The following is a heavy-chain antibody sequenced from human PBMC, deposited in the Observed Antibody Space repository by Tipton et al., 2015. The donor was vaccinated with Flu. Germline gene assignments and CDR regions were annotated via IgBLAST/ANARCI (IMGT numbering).Heavy chain of an antibody. Sequence: QLVQSGAEVKPSETLSLTCTVSGDSIRSDYFWGWIRQPPGKALEWIATIHHSGSTKYNPSLKSRATISVDTSKNQFYLEMRSVTAADMAVYYCARRDFSNYVSDPKSWFDRWGQGTLVTVSS. D-gene: IGHD4-11*01. J-gene: IGHJ5*02. CDR2: IHHSGST. CDR1: GDSIRSDYF. CDR3: ARRDFSNYVSDPKSWFDR. V-gene: IGHV4-38-2*02.